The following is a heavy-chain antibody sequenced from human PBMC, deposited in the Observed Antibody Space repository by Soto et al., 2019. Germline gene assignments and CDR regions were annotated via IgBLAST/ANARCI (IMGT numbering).Heavy chain of an antibody. D-gene: IGHD6-19*01. CDR3: ARSYSSGWEFDY. V-gene: IGHV3-11*01. Sequence: GGSLRLSCGAPGFTFSNYYMSWIRQAPGKGLEWVSYISSTGRTIYYEDAVKGRFTVSRDNAQNSLSLKLNSLRVEDTAVYYCARSYSSGWEFDYWGQGTQVTVSS. CDR1: GFTFSNYY. J-gene: IGHJ4*02. CDR2: ISSTGRTI.